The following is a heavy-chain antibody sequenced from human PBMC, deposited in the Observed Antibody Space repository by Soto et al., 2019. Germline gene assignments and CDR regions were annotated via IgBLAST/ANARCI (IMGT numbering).Heavy chain of an antibody. CDR1: GFNFGRYA. V-gene: IGHV3-23*01. D-gene: IGHD5-18*01. CDR2: VSGSGSSP. Sequence: EEQLLESGGGLVQPGGSLRLSCAATGFNFGRYAMGWVRQAPGKGLEWVSGVSGSGSSPYYADSVKGRLTISKDKSKNTLYLDLNNLRSEDTAVYFCVKGKESGYRGAFDSWGQGTMVTVSS. CDR3: VKGKESGYRGAFDS. J-gene: IGHJ4*02.